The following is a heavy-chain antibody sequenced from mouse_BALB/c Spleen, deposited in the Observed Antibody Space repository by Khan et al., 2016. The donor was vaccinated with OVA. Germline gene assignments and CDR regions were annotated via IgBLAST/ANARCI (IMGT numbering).Heavy chain of an antibody. Sequence: VQLQQSGAEFVKPGASAKLSCTASGFNIKNTYIHWVKQRPEQGLEWIGRIDPANGNTKCDPKFQGRDTIIADTSSNTAYLQLSSLTSEDTAVYYCAYSLLLYAIDYWGQGTSVTVSS. CDR2: IDPANGNT. J-gene: IGHJ4*01. CDR1: GFNIKNTY. V-gene: IGHV14-3*02. CDR3: AYSLLLYAIDY. D-gene: IGHD1-2*01.